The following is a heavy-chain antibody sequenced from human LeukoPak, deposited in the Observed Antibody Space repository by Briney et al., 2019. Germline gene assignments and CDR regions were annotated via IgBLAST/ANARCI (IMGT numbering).Heavy chain of an antibody. V-gene: IGHV1-2*02. CDR2: INPNSGGT. CDR3: ARGANIVPAAIQPRGLDY. D-gene: IGHD2-2*02. Sequence: GASVKVSCKASGYTFTGYYMHWVRQAPGQGLEWMGWINPNSGGTNYAQKFQGRVTMTRDTSISTAYMELSRLRSDDTAVYYRARGANIVPAAIQPRGLDYWGQGTLVTVSS. J-gene: IGHJ4*02. CDR1: GYTFTGYY.